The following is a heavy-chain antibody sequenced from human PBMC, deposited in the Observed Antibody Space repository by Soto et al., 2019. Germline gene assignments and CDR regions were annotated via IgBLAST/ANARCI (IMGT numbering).Heavy chain of an antibody. V-gene: IGHV3-33*01. CDR2: IWNDGSNE. D-gene: IGHD2-15*01. Sequence: QVQLVESGGGVVQPGGSLRLSCAASGFPFSSYGIHWVRQAPGKGLEWLAIIWNDGSNEYYADSVKGRFTISRDNSKNTVYLQVSNLRAEYTAVYFCARDQTDSGGYSDSWGQGTLVTVSS. CDR1: GFPFSSYG. CDR3: ARDQTDSGGYSDS. J-gene: IGHJ4*02.